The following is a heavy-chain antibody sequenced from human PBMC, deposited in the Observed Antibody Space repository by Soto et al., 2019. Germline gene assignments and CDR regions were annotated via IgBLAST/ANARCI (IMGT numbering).Heavy chain of an antibody. D-gene: IGHD4-4*01. Sequence: LRLSCAASGFTFSNYAMTWVRQAPGKGLEWVSSISITGKSTYHADSVNGRFTISRDNFKDTLYLQMSSLRAEDTALYYCAKGGPYTNYELDYWGQGTLVTVSS. CDR3: AKGGPYTNYELDY. CDR2: ISITGKST. CDR1: GFTFSNYA. V-gene: IGHV3-23*01. J-gene: IGHJ4*02.